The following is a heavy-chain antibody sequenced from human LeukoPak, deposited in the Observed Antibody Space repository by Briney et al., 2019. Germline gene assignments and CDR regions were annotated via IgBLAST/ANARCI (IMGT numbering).Heavy chain of an antibody. CDR3: AKTQEYDSSGYDPAFDY. CDR1: GYTFTSYA. CDR2: INAGNGNT. D-gene: IGHD3-22*01. Sequence: ASVKVSCKASGYTFTSYAMHWVRQAPGQRLEWMGWINAGNGNTKYSQKFQGRVTITRDTSASTAYMELSSLRSEDTAVYYCAKTQEYDSSGYDPAFDYWGQGTLVTVSS. V-gene: IGHV1-3*01. J-gene: IGHJ4*02.